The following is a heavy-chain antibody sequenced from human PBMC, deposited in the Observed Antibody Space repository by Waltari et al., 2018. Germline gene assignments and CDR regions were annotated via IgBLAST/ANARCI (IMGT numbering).Heavy chain of an antibody. Sequence: QVQLVQSGAEVKKPGASGKVTRKVSGYTLTELSIHWVRHAPGKGLEWMGGFDPEDGETIYAQKFQGRVTMTEDTSTDTAYMELSSLRSEDTAVYYCATEVVVAATLYWYFDLWGRGTLVTVSS. J-gene: IGHJ2*01. CDR3: ATEVVVAATLYWYFDL. CDR1: GYTLTELS. CDR2: FDPEDGET. V-gene: IGHV1-24*01. D-gene: IGHD2-15*01.